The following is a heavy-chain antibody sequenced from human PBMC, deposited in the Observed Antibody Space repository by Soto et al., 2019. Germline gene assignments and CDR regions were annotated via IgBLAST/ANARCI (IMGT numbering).Heavy chain of an antibody. CDR2: IFTTGTTI. CDR3: ARDKDWAFDY. Sequence: GGSLRLSCVASGFTFSSYSMVWVRQAPGKGLEWVSYIFTTGTTIYYADSVKGRFTVSRDNAKNSLFLLLNSPRAEDTAVYYCARDKDWAFDYWGQGTLVTVSS. CDR1: GFTFSSYS. J-gene: IGHJ4*02. V-gene: IGHV3-48*03. D-gene: IGHD3-9*01.